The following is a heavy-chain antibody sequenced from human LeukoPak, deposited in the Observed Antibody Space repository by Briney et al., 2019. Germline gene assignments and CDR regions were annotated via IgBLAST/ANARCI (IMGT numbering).Heavy chain of an antibody. J-gene: IGHJ5*02. D-gene: IGHD4-17*01. CDR2: IYYSGST. CDR1: GGSISSYY. CDR3: ARTTVTTSGWFDP. Sequence: SETLSLTCTVSGGSISSYYWSWIRQPPGKGLEWIGYIYYSGSTNYNPSLKSRVTISVDTSKNQFSLKLSSVTAADTAVYYCARTTVTTSGWFDPWGQGILVTVSS. V-gene: IGHV4-59*01.